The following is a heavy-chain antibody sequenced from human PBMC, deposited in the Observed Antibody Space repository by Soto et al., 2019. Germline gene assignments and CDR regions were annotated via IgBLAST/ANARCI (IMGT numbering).Heavy chain of an antibody. CDR3: AREGPDAFRISWHFDY. Sequence: QVQLVASGGGVVQPGGSLRLSCAASGFSFSNFPMHWFRQAPGKGLEWVAVMSFDGITTYYADSVKGRFTVSRDNSQNTLYLRVNSLRDEDTAVYFCAREGPDAFRISWHFDYWGQGTLVTVSS. CDR2: MSFDGITT. CDR1: GFSFSNFP. D-gene: IGHD3-16*01. V-gene: IGHV3-30-3*01. J-gene: IGHJ4*02.